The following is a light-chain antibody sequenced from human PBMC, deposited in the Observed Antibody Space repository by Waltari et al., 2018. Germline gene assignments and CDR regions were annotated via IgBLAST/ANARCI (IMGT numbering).Light chain of an antibody. CDR3: AAWDGSLYGYV. CDR1: RSNIGRNT. J-gene: IGLJ1*01. Sequence: QSVVTQPPSASGTPGQTVTSSCSGSRSNIGRNTVSWYQVLPGSAPKLLIHSTSHRPSGITDRFSGSKSGTSASLAISGLQFDDEADYYCAAWDGSLYGYVLGTGTKVTVL. V-gene: IGLV1-44*01. CDR2: STS.